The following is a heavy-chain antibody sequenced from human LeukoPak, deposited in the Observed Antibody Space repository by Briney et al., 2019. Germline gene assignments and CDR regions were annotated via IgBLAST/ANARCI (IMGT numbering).Heavy chain of an antibody. Sequence: ASVKVSCKASGYTFTSYYMHWVRQAPGQGLEWMGIINPSGGGTSYAQKFQGRVTMTEDTSTDTAYMELSSLRSEDTAVYYCATGSPRFLKWFPFDYWGQGTLVTVSS. V-gene: IGHV1-46*01. D-gene: IGHD3-3*01. CDR3: ATGSPRFLKWFPFDY. J-gene: IGHJ4*02. CDR2: INPSGGGT. CDR1: GYTFTSYY.